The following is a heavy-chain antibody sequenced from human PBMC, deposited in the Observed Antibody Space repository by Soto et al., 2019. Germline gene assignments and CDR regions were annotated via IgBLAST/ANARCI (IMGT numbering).Heavy chain of an antibody. CDR1: GFTFRSYG. J-gene: IGHJ5*02. Sequence: GALRLSCAASGFTFRSYGMHWVRQAPGKGLVWVAVISNDGSNKYYADAVKGRFTISRDNSKNTLYLQMNSLRAEDTAVYYCAKSNWFDPWGQGSLVTVSS. CDR2: ISNDGSNK. V-gene: IGHV3-30*18. CDR3: AKSNWFDP.